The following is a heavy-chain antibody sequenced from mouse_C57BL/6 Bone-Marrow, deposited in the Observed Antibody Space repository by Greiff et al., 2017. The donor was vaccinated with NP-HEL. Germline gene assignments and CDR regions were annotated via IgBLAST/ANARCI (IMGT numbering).Heavy chain of an antibody. Sequence: VQLQQSVAELVRPGASVKLSCTASGFNINNTYMHWVKQRPEQGLEWIGRIDPANGNTKYAPKFKGKATITADTSSNTAYLQLSSLTSEDTAIYYCARRGLRRAWFAYWGQGTLVTVSA. CDR3: ARRGLRRAWFAY. V-gene: IGHV14-3*01. D-gene: IGHD2-4*01. CDR1: GFNINNTY. J-gene: IGHJ3*01. CDR2: IDPANGNT.